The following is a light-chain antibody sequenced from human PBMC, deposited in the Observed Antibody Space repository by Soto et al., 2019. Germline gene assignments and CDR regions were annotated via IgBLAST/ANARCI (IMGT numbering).Light chain of an antibody. Sequence: QSALTQPPSASGSPGQSVTISCTGTSSDVGTYNYVSWYQQHPGKAPKVMIYEVSKWPSGVPDRFSGSKSGNTASLTVSGLQAEDEADYHCSSYTDSNKFVFGTGTKLTVL. V-gene: IGLV2-8*01. J-gene: IGLJ1*01. CDR3: SSYTDSNKFV. CDR2: EVS. CDR1: SSDVGTYNY.